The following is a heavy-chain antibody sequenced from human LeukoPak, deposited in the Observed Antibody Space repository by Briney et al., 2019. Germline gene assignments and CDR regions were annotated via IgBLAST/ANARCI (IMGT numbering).Heavy chain of an antibody. J-gene: IGHJ5*02. CDR3: ARERVVVAAKGLGWFDP. CDR1: GYTFTSYY. D-gene: IGHD2-15*01. V-gene: IGHV1-46*01. Sequence: ASVKVSCKASGYTFTSYYMHWVRQAPGQGLEWMGIINPSGGSTSYAQKFQGRVTMTRDTSTSTVYMELSSLRSEDTAVYYCARERVVVAAKGLGWFDPWGQRTLVTVSS. CDR2: INPSGGST.